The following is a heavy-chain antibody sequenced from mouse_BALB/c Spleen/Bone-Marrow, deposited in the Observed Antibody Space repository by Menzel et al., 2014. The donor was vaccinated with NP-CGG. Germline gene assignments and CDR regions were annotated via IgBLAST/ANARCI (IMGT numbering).Heavy chain of an antibody. D-gene: IGHD2-1*01. Sequence: GAELVKPGASVKLSCKASGYTFTSYYMYWVKQRPGQGLEWIGGINPSNGVNNFNEKFKSKASLTVDKSSSTAYMQLSSLTSEDSAVYYCSRGGNFDVMDYWGQGTSVTVSS. CDR2: INPSNGVN. V-gene: IGHV1S81*02. CDR1: GYTFTSYY. J-gene: IGHJ4*01. CDR3: SRGGNFDVMDY.